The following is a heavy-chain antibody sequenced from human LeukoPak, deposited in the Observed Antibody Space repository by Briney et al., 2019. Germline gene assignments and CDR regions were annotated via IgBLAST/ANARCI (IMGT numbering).Heavy chain of an antibody. J-gene: IGHJ4*02. CDR1: GFTFSSYA. CDR3: AREGIASCGGSCYSTLGY. Sequence: PGVSLRLSCAASGFTFSSYAMNWVRQAPGKGLEWISYISSGNIRTYYADSVRGRFTISRDNARNSLYLQMNSLTDDDTAVYYCAREGIASCGGSCYSTLGYWGQGTLVTVSS. V-gene: IGHV3-48*02. D-gene: IGHD2-21*01. CDR2: ISSGNIRT.